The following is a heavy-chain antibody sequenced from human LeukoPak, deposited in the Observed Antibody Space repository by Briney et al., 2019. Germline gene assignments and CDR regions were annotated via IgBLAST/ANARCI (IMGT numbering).Heavy chain of an antibody. CDR1: GGTFSSYA. CDR3: ARDLYIVVVPAAIDGGDAFDI. Sequence: SVKVSCKASGGTFSSYAISWVRQAPGQGLEWMGRIIPILGIANYAQKSQGRVTITADKSTSTAYMELSSLRSEDTAVYYCARDLYIVVVPAAIDGGDAFDIWGQGTMVTVSS. D-gene: IGHD2-2*02. J-gene: IGHJ3*02. V-gene: IGHV1-69*04. CDR2: IIPILGIA.